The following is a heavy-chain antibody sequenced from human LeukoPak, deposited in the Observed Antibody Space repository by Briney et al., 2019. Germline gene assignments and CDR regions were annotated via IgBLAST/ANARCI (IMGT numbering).Heavy chain of an antibody. Sequence: GGSLRLSCAASGFTFSSYAVSWVRQTPGKGLEWVSAISGSGGTIHYADSVKGRFTISRDNSKNTLYLQMNSLRAEDTAVYYCAILRYGNSGCWGQGTLVTVSS. CDR1: GFTFSSYA. V-gene: IGHV3-23*01. D-gene: IGHD3-9*01. CDR2: ISGSGGTI. CDR3: AILRYGNSGC. J-gene: IGHJ4*02.